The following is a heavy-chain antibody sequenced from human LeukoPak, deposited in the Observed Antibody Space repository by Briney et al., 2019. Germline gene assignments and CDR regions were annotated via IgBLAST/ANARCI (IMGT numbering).Heavy chain of an antibody. D-gene: IGHD3-22*01. J-gene: IGHJ5*02. V-gene: IGHV3-23*01. CDR3: AKDRTMIVVANWFDP. CDR1: GFTFSSYA. Sequence: TGGSLRLSCAASGFTFSSYAMSWVRQAPGKGLEWVSAISGSGGSTYYADSVKGRFTISRDNSKNTLYLQMNSLRAEDTAVYSCAKDRTMIVVANWFDPWGQGTLVTVSS. CDR2: ISGSGGST.